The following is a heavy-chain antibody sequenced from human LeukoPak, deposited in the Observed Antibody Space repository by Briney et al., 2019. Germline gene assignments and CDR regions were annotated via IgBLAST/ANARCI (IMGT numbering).Heavy chain of an antibody. D-gene: IGHD6-6*01. J-gene: IGHJ6*03. CDR2: IYFSGRT. CDR3: ARDWGVSARPGYMDV. CDR1: GVSISSYY. V-gene: IGHV4-59*01. Sequence: SETLSLTCTVSGVSISSYYRSWIRQPPGKGLEWVGDIYFSGRTNYNPSLKSRVTISVDTSKNQFSLRLSSVTAADTAVYYCARDWGVSARPGYMDVWGKGTTVTVSS.